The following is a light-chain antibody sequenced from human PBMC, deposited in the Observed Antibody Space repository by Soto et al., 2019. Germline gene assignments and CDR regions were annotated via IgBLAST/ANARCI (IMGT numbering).Light chain of an antibody. CDR3: QQYNNWPPIT. Sequence: EIVLTQSPGTLSLSPGERATLSCRASQSVSSNLAWYQQKPGQAPRLLIYGASTRATGIPARFSGSGSGTEFTLTISSLQSEDFAVYYCQQYNNWPPITFGQGSNVDIK. V-gene: IGKV3-15*01. J-gene: IGKJ1*01. CDR1: QSVSSN. CDR2: GAS.